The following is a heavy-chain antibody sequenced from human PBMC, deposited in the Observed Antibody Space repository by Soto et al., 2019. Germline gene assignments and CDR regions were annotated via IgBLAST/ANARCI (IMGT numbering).Heavy chain of an antibody. CDR2: IYHSGST. D-gene: IGHD3-22*01. V-gene: IGHV4-30-2*01. J-gene: IGHJ3*02. Sequence: SETLSLTCAVSGGSISSGGYSWSWIRQPPGKGLEWIGYIYHSGSTYYNPSLKSRLTISVDRSKNQFSLKLSSVTAADTAVYYCARLSSGRAFDIWGQGTMVTVSS. CDR1: GGSISSGGYS. CDR3: ARLSSGRAFDI.